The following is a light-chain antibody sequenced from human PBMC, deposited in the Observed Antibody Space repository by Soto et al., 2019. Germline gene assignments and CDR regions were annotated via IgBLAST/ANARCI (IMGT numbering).Light chain of an antibody. V-gene: IGKV1-39*01. Sequence: EIQKTQSPSPLSASVGDRVTITCRASQTIGNYLNWYQQKPGKAPKSLIYAASNLQSGVSSRFSGSVSGTDGTLTISSLQHEDCATYYCQQRYRTTITFGQGTRLEI. CDR1: QTIGNY. CDR2: AAS. CDR3: QQRYRTTIT. J-gene: IGKJ5*01.